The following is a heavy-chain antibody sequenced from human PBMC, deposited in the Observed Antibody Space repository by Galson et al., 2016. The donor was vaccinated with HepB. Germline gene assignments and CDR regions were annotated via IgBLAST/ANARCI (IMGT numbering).Heavy chain of an antibody. CDR2: IYASGST. Sequence: SETLSLTCSVSGDSISSYYWSWIRQPAGRGLEWIGRIYASGSTKYNPSLNSRVSLSIDTSENHFSLKLSSLTAADTAVYYCARGGKTARQKDSFDPWGQGILVTVSS. D-gene: IGHD6-6*01. CDR1: GDSISSYY. V-gene: IGHV4-4*07. CDR3: ARGGKTARQKDSFDP. J-gene: IGHJ5*02.